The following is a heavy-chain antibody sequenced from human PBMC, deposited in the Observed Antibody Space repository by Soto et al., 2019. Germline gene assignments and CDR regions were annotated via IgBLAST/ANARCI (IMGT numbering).Heavy chain of an antibody. J-gene: IGHJ5*02. CDR1: GYTFTSYY. CDR3: ARDPLFGAAAAGYWFDP. V-gene: IGHV1-46*03. D-gene: IGHD6-13*01. CDR2: INPSGGST. Sequence: QVQLVQSGAEVKKPGASVKVSCKASGYTFTSYYMHWVRQAPGQGLEWMGIINPSGGSTSYARKFQGRVTMTRDTSTSTVYMELSSLRSEDTAVYYCARDPLFGAAAAGYWFDPWGQGTLVTVSS.